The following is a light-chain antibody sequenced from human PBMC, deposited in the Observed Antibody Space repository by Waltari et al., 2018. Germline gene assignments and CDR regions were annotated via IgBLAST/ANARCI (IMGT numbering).Light chain of an antibody. CDR3: SSYTSSSTLV. CDR2: GVI. Sequence: QSALTQPASVAGSPGQSITISCTGTSSDVGGYNYVSWYQQSPGKAPKLLIYGVINRPSWIPTRFSGSKPGTTASLAISGLQAEDEADYYCSSYTSSSTLVFGGGTKLTVL. CDR1: SSDVGGYNY. J-gene: IGLJ2*01. V-gene: IGLV2-14*01.